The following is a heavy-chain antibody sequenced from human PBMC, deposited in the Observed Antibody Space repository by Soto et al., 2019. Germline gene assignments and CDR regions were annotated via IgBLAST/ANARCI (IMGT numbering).Heavy chain of an antibody. CDR3: VRTSCTDPCYTWGEWWFEH. J-gene: IGHJ5*02. CDR1: GGSISDYY. D-gene: IGHD2-8*02. Sequence: SKTLYLTRTVSGGSISDYYWNWIRQPPVKGLEWIGYISYSGTNNYNTSLKSRVTISVDTSKNQFSLKLSSVTAADTAVYYCVRTSCTDPCYTWGEWWFEHWGQGNMVTVSA. CDR2: ISYSGTN. V-gene: IGHV4-59*01.